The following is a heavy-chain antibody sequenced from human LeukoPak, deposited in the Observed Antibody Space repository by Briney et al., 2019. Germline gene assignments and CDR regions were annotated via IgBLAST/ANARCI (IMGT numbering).Heavy chain of an antibody. Sequence: GGSLRLSCAASGFTFSTCAMSWVRQAPGKGLEWVSGISGTTSGTYYADSVKGRFTISRDNSKNTLFLQVNSLRAEDTAVYYCAKDVEQWLVRRFDYWGQGTLVTVSS. J-gene: IGHJ4*02. CDR3: AKDVEQWLVRRFDY. D-gene: IGHD6-19*01. V-gene: IGHV3-23*01. CDR1: GFTFSTCA. CDR2: ISGTTSGT.